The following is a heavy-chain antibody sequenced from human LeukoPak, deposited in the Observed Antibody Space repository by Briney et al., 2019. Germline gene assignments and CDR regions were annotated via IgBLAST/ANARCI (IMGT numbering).Heavy chain of an antibody. D-gene: IGHD3-10*01. CDR1: GFTFSNYA. Sequence: GGSLRLSCEASGFTFSNYAMSWVRQAPGKGLEWVSSISGSSDNTNYADSVKGRFTISRDNSKNILYLQMNSLRAEDTAVYYCAKTPPRVRGVLDYWGQGTLVTVSS. CDR2: ISGSSDNT. J-gene: IGHJ4*02. V-gene: IGHV3-23*01. CDR3: AKTPPRVRGVLDY.